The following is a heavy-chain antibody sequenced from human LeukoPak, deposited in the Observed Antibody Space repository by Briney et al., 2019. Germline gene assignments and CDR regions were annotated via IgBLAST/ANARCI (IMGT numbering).Heavy chain of an antibody. CDR2: IHYSWSP. D-gene: IGHD3-22*01. J-gene: IGHJ3*02. V-gene: IGHV4-59*01. CDR3: ARDGGGDDSSGYSNAFDI. CDR1: GVSISGSY. Sequence: SGTLFLTCPGSGVSISGSYWSWIRQPPGKGPEWIGCIHYSWSPNYNPSPKRRGPISVDTPQNQFSLKLSSVTAADTAVYYCARDGGGDDSSGYSNAFDIWGQGTMVTVSS.